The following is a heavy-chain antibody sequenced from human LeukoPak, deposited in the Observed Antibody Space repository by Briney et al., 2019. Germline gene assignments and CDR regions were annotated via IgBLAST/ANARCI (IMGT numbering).Heavy chain of an antibody. D-gene: IGHD3-9*01. CDR2: IYYSGST. V-gene: IGHV4-59*01. Sequence: SETLSLTCTVSGGSISSYYWSWIRQPPGKGLEWIGYIYYSGSTNYNPSPKSRVTISVDTSKNQFSLKLSSVTAADTAVYYCARAYYDILTGYEGWFDPWGQGTLVTVSS. CDR1: GGSISSYY. CDR3: ARAYYDILTGYEGWFDP. J-gene: IGHJ5*02.